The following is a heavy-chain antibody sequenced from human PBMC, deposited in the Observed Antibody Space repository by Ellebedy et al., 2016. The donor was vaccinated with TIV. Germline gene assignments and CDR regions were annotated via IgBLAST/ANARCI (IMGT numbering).Heavy chain of an antibody. V-gene: IGHV5-51*01. CDR2: IYPGDSDT. CDR3: ARDARD. Sequence: GESLKISCKASGYSFTNYWIGWVRQMPGKGLEWMGVIYPGDSDTRYSPSFQGQVTISADKSITTAYLQWNSLKASDTGIYYCARDARDWGQGTLVTVSS. CDR1: GYSFTNYW. J-gene: IGHJ4*02.